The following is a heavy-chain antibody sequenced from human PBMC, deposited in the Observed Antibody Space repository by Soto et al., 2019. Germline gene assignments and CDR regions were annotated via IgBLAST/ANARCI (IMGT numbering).Heavy chain of an antibody. J-gene: IGHJ4*02. D-gene: IGHD3-22*01. CDR1: GGTFSSYA. V-gene: IGHV1-69*06. CDR2: IIPIFGTA. CDR3: ARARWDYYDSSGYQDY. Sequence: SVKVSCKASGGTFSSYAISWVRQAPGQGLEWMGGIIPIFGTANYAQKFQGRVTITADKSASTAYMELSSLRSEDTAVYYCARARWDYYDSSGYQDYWGQGTMATVSS.